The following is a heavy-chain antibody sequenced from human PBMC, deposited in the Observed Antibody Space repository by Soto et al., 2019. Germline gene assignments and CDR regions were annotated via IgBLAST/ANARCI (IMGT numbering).Heavy chain of an antibody. CDR3: ATVENWKFDH. CDR1: GFTFSSFA. V-gene: IGHV3-30*14. CDR2: ISDDGANK. J-gene: IGHJ6*04. Sequence: PGGSLRLSCTASGFTFSSFAMYWVLQAPAKGLEWVAVISDDGANKYYGDFVQGRFTVSRDNSKNTLTLQMTSLRGEDTAVYYCATVENWKFDHWGKGTTVTVSS. D-gene: IGHD1-1*01.